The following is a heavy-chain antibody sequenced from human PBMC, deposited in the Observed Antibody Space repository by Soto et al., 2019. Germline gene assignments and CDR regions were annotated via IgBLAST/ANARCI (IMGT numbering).Heavy chain of an antibody. CDR3: ARDQGYSSGWHPGENLGFDY. Sequence: KPGGSLRLSCAASGFTFISYSMNWVRQAPGKGLEWVSSISSSSSYIYYADSVKGRFTISRDNAKNSLYLQMNSLRAEDTAVYYCARDQGYSSGWHPGENLGFDYWGQGTLVTVSS. V-gene: IGHV3-21*01. CDR2: ISSSSSYI. D-gene: IGHD6-19*01. J-gene: IGHJ4*02. CDR1: GFTFISYS.